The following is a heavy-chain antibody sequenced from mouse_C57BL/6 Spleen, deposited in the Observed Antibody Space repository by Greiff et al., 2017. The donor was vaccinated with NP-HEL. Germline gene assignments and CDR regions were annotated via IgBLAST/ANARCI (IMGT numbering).Heavy chain of an antibody. D-gene: IGHD3-2*02. J-gene: IGHJ2*01. CDR1: GFTFSDYG. CDR2: ISSGSSTI. CDR3: ARRSSGYVNYFDY. V-gene: IGHV5-17*01. Sequence: EVKLVESGGGLVKPGGSLKLSCAASGFTFSDYGMHWVRQAPEKGLEWVAYISSGSSTIYYADTVKGRFTISRDNAKNTLFLQMTSLRSEDTAMYYCARRSSGYVNYFDYWGQGPTLTVSS.